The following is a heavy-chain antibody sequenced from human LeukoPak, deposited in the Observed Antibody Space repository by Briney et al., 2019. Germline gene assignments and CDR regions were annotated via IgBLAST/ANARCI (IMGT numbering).Heavy chain of an antibody. D-gene: IGHD6-13*01. CDR1: GYTFTNYG. J-gene: IGHJ4*02. CDR2: FDPEDGET. Sequence: ASVKVSCKTSGYTFTNYGVTWVRQAPGQGLEWMGGFDPEDGETIYAQKFQGRVTMTEDTSTDTAYMELSSLRSEDTAVYYCATDKIRAAAGTFYWGQGTLVTVSS. V-gene: IGHV1-24*01. CDR3: ATDKIRAAAGTFY.